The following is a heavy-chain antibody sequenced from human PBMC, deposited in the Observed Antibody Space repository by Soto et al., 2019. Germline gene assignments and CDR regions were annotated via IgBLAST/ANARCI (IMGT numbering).Heavy chain of an antibody. CDR3: ARQKVGATFVNLDY. Sequence: GESLNLSCKGSGYSFTRYWIGWVRQMPGKGLEWMGIIYPGDSDTRYSPSFQGQVTISADKSISTAYLQWSSLKASDTAMYYCARQKVGATFVNLDYWGQGTLVTVSS. CDR1: GYSFTRYW. D-gene: IGHD1-26*01. CDR2: IYPGDSDT. J-gene: IGHJ4*02. V-gene: IGHV5-51*01.